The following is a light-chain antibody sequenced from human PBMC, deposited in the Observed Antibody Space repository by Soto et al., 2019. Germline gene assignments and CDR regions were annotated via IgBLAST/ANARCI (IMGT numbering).Light chain of an antibody. CDR2: LGS. Sequence: EIVMTQSPLSLPVTPGEPASISCRSSQSLLHSDGNNYMGWYLQKPGHSPQLLIYLGSNRASGVPDRFSGSGSGTDFTLKISRVEAEDVGVYYCMQALQTPTFGGGTKVESK. CDR1: QSLLHSDGNNY. V-gene: IGKV2-28*01. J-gene: IGKJ4*01. CDR3: MQALQTPT.